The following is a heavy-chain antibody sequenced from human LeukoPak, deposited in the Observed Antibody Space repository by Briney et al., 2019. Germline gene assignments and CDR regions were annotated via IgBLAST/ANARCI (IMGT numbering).Heavy chain of an antibody. CDR1: GYTFTSFW. J-gene: IGHJ6*02. Sequence: GESLKIPCQGSGYTFTSFWIGWVRQMPAKALEWMGIIYPADSDTRYSPSFQGQVTISADNSISTAYLQWSSLKASDTAMYYCARGGLRVLSYTYYYGMGVWGQGTTVTVSS. D-gene: IGHD4-17*01. CDR2: IYPADSDT. V-gene: IGHV5-51*01. CDR3: ARGGLRVLSYTYYYGMGV.